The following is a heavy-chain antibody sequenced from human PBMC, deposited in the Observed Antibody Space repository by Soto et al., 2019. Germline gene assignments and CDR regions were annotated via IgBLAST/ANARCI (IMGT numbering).Heavy chain of an antibody. D-gene: IGHD2-2*01. Sequence: GGSLRLSCAASGFTFSSYGMHWVRQAPGKGLEWVAVIWYDGSNKYYADSVKGRFTISRDNSKNTLYLQMNSLRAEDTAVYYCARARYCSSTSCYAGGGFDPWGQGTLVTVSS. CDR3: ARARYCSSTSCYAGGGFDP. J-gene: IGHJ5*02. V-gene: IGHV3-33*01. CDR1: GFTFSSYG. CDR2: IWYDGSNK.